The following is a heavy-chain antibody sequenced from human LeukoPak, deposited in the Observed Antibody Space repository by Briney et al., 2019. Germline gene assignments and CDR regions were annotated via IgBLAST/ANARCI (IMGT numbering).Heavy chain of an antibody. V-gene: IGHV4-34*01. CDR3: ARGATISETGYFDF. Sequence: SETLSLTCAVYGGSLSRYYWSWIRQSPGKGLEWIAEIDHRGDTNYNPSVKSRVTISVDTSKNQFSLKVRSLSAADTAVYYCARGATISETGYFDFWGQGTLVTVSS. CDR2: IDHRGDT. CDR1: GGSLSRYY. D-gene: IGHD5-24*01. J-gene: IGHJ4*03.